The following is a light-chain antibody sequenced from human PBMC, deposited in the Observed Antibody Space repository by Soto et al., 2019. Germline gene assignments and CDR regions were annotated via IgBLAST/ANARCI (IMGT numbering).Light chain of an antibody. V-gene: IGKV2-28*01. Sequence: DIVMTQSPLSLPVTPGEPASISCRSSQSLLHSNGYNYLDWYLQKPEQSPQLLIYLGSNRASGGPDRFSGSGSGTDFTLKISRVEAEDVGVYYCMQALQTPSYTFGQGTKLEIK. CDR3: MQALQTPSYT. J-gene: IGKJ2*01. CDR2: LGS. CDR1: QSLLHSNGYNY.